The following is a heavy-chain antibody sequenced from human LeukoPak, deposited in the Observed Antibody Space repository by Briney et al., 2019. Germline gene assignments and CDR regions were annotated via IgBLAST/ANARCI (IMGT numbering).Heavy chain of an antibody. D-gene: IGHD5-12*01. CDR3: ARRRFGGYDYNY. CDR1: GGSFSGYY. CDR2: INHSGST. V-gene: IGHV4-34*01. J-gene: IGHJ4*02. Sequence: SETLSLTCAVYGGSFSGYYWSWIRQPPGKRLEWIGEINHSGSTNYNPSLKSRVTISVDTSKNQFSLKLSSVTAADTAVYYCARRRFGGYDYNYWGQGTLVTVSS.